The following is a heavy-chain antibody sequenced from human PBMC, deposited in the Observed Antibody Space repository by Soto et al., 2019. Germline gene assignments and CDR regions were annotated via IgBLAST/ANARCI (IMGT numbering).Heavy chain of an antibody. CDR2: ISGSGGST. CDR1: GFTFSSYA. V-gene: IGHV3-23*01. J-gene: IGHJ3*02. D-gene: IGHD6-13*01. Sequence: GGSLRLSCAASGFTFSSYAMSWVRQAPGKGLEWVSAISGSGGSTYYADSVKGRFTISRDNSKNTLYLLMNSLRAEDTAVYYCASCIAETSDAFDIWGQGTMVTVS. CDR3: ASCIAETSDAFDI.